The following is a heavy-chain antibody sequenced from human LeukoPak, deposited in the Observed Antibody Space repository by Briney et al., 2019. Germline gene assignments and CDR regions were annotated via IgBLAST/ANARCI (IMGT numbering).Heavy chain of an antibody. V-gene: IGHV3-23*01. J-gene: IGHJ4*02. D-gene: IGHD6-19*01. CDR2: ILSSGGGA. Sequence: GGSLRLSCATSGFNFRSYGMNWVRQAPGKGLEWVTGILSSGGGAFSADSVKGRFSISRDNSKNTVFLEMSSLTVADTAVYYCARSSSYSSGRSDRTLDYWGQGTLVTVSS. CDR3: ARSSSYSSGRSDRTLDY. CDR1: GFNFRSYG.